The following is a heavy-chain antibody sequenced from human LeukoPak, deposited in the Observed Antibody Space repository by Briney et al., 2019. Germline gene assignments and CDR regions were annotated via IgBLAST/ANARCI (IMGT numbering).Heavy chain of an antibody. Sequence: SETLSLTCTVSGDSISSYYWSWIGQPPGKGLEWIGCIYYSGNTNYNPSLKSRVTISIDTSKNQFSLTLSSVTAADTAVYYCARDYAFDIWGQGTMVTVSS. CDR1: GDSISSYY. CDR3: ARDYAFDI. V-gene: IGHV4-59*01. J-gene: IGHJ3*02. CDR2: IYYSGNT.